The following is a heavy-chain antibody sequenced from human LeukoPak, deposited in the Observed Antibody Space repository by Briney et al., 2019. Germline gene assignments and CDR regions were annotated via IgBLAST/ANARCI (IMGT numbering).Heavy chain of an antibody. Sequence: SETLSLTCAVYGGSFSGYYWSWIRQPPGKGLEWIGEINHRGSTNYNPSLKSRVTISVDTSKNQFSLKLSSVTAADTAVYYCARTGVGAVAGTTVDYWGQGTLVTVSS. D-gene: IGHD6-19*01. CDR3: ARTGVGAVAGTTVDY. J-gene: IGHJ4*02. CDR1: GGSFSGYY. CDR2: INHRGST. V-gene: IGHV4-34*01.